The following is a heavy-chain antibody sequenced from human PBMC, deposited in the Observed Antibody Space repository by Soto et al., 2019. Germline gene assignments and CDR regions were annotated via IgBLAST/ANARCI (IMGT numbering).Heavy chain of an antibody. V-gene: IGHV3-23*01. CDR1: GFTFSSYA. J-gene: IGHJ3*02. Sequence: EVQLLESGGGLVQPGGSLRLSCAASGFTFSSYAMSWVRQAPGKGLEWVSAISGSGGRTYYADSVKGRFTISRDNSKNGLYLQMNSLSGDDRAVYYWSVHLSVGASGYAFDIWGQGTMVTVSS. CDR2: ISGSGGRT. D-gene: IGHD1-26*01. CDR3: SVHLSVGASGYAFDI.